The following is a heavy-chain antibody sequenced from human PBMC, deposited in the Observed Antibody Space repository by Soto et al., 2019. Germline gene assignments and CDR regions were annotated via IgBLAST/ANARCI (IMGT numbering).Heavy chain of an antibody. CDR3: AKGPYYDFWSGYIGDY. J-gene: IGHJ4*02. V-gene: IGHV3-30*18. CDR2: ISYDGSNK. D-gene: IGHD3-3*01. CDR1: GFTFSSYG. Sequence: QVQLVESGGGVVHPGRSLRLSCAASGFTFSSYGMHWVRQAPGKGLEWVAVISYDGSNKYYADSVKGRFTISRDNSKNTLYLQMNSLRAEDTAVYYCAKGPYYDFWSGYIGDYWGQGTLVTVSS.